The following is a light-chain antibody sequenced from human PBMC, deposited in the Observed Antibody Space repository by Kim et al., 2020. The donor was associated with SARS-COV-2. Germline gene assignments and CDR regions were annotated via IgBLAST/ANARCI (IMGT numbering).Light chain of an antibody. Sequence: SPGDRATLSCRASRYVTSNYLAWYHHPPGQAPRLLIYAASIRATAIPDRFSGSGSGTDFALTISRLEPEDFAVYYCHQYGDSPLTVGGGTKVDIK. V-gene: IGKV3-20*01. J-gene: IGKJ4*01. CDR2: AAS. CDR3: HQYGDSPLT. CDR1: RYVTSNY.